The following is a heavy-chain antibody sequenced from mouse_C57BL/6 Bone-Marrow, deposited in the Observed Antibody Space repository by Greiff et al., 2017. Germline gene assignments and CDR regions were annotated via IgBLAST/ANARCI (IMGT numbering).Heavy chain of an antibody. CDR2: IYPGSGNP. V-gene: IGHV1-55*01. CDR3: ARGHYRKGY. J-gene: IGHJ2*01. D-gene: IGHD2-14*01. Sequence: VQLQQPGAELVKPGASVKMSCKASGYTFTSYWITWVKQRPGPGLEWIGEIYPGSGNPNYNEKFKGKATLTVDTASSPSYMQLSSLTSEDSAVYYCARGHYRKGYWGQGTTLTVSA. CDR1: GYTFTSYW.